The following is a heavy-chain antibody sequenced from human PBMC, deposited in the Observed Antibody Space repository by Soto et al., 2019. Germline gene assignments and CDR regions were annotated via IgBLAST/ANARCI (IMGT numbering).Heavy chain of an antibody. Sequence: EVPLVESGGGLVKPGGSLILSCAASGFTFSDAWMNWVRQAPGKGLEWVGRIKTKPDGGTTDYAAPVKGRFTISRDDSKNTLYLQMSSLKTEDTAMYYCTTPYHDNYGNLYWYFDLWGRGTLVTVSS. CDR3: TTPYHDNYGNLYWYFDL. CDR2: IKTKPDGGTT. CDR1: GFTFSDAW. D-gene: IGHD3-22*01. V-gene: IGHV3-15*07. J-gene: IGHJ2*01.